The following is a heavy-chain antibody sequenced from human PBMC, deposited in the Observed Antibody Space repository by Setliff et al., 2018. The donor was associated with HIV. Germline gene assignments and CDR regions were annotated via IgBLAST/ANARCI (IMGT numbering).Heavy chain of an antibody. V-gene: IGHV1-69-2*01. J-gene: IGHJ4*02. CDR2: VDPEDGET. CDR1: GYTFTNCF. CDR3: ATVRIVGATEFDY. D-gene: IGHD1-26*01. Sequence: VKVSCKASGYTFTNCFMHWVRQAPGEGLEWVGRVDPEDGETRYAMKFQGSVTISADTSTDTTYLSLTSLRSQDTAVYYCATVRIVGATEFDYWGQGTVVTVSS.